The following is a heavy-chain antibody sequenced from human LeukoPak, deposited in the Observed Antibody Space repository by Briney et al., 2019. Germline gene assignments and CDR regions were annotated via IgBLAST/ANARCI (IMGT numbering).Heavy chain of an antibody. CDR3: ARGGDTLGSTRTAFDI. J-gene: IGHJ3*02. CDR2: ISSSGTT. Sequence: GGSPRLSCAASGFTVSSNYMSWVRQAPGKGLEWVSVISSSGTTYYADSVKGRFTIPRDNSKNTLYLQMNSLRAEDTAAYYCARGGDTLGSTRTAFDIWGQGTMVTVSS. CDR1: GFTVSSNY. V-gene: IGHV3-53*01. D-gene: IGHD5-18*01.